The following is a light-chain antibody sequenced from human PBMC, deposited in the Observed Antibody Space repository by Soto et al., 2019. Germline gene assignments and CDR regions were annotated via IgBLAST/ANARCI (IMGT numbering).Light chain of an antibody. CDR2: AAS. Sequence: AIQMTQSPSSLSASVGDRVTITCRASQGIRHYLGWYQQKPGKAPKLLIYAASSLQSGVPSRFSGSWSGKDFNLTISSLQPEDFATYYCLQDYNYPLTFGGGTKVEIK. CDR3: LQDYNYPLT. J-gene: IGKJ4*01. V-gene: IGKV1-6*01. CDR1: QGIRHY.